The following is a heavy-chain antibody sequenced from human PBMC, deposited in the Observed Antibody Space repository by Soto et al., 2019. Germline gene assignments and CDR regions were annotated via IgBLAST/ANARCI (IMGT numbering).Heavy chain of an antibody. Sequence: SETLSLTCAVYGGSFSGYYWTWIRQPPGTGLEWIGEINHSGSTNYNPSLKSRVTISVDTSKNQFSLKLSSVTAADTAVYYCARGYTSGYCSGGSCYDYWGQGTLVTVSS. D-gene: IGHD2-15*01. V-gene: IGHV4-34*01. CDR3: ARGYTSGYCSGGSCYDY. CDR2: INHSGST. CDR1: GGSFSGYY. J-gene: IGHJ4*02.